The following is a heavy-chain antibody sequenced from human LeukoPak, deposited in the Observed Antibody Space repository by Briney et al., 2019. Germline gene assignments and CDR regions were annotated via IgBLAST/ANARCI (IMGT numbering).Heavy chain of an antibody. CDR1: GFTFSTYN. Sequence: SGGSLRLSCAASGFTFSTYNMNWVRQAPGKGLEWVSSISSSSSYIYYADSVKGRFTISRDNSKNTLYLQMNSLRAEDTAMYYCARDFCSGTNCRYADFWGQGTLVTVSS. V-gene: IGHV3-21*01. CDR3: ARDFCSGTNCRYADF. J-gene: IGHJ4*02. CDR2: ISSSSSYI. D-gene: IGHD2-2*01.